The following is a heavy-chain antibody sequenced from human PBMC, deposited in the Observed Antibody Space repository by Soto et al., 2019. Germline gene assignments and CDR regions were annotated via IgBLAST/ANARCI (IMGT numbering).Heavy chain of an antibody. CDR3: ARDSQGSAMVDYYYGMDV. D-gene: IGHD5-18*01. CDR2: IYYSGST. CDR1: GGSISSYY. V-gene: IGHV4-59*01. J-gene: IGHJ6*02. Sequence: QVQLQESGPGLVKPSETLSLTCTVSGGSISSYYWSWIRQPPGKGLEWIGYIYYSGSTNYNPSLKSRVTISVDTPKNQFSLKLSSVTAADTAVYYCARDSQGSAMVDYYYGMDVWGQGTTVTVSS.